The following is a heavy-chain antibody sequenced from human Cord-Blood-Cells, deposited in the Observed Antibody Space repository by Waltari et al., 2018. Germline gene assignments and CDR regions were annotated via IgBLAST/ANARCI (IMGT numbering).Heavy chain of an antibody. Sequence: QLQLQESGPGLVKPSETLSLTCTVSGGSISSSSYYWGWIRQPPGKGLEWIGSIYSSGSTYYNPSLKSRVTISVDTSKNQFSLKLSSVTAADTAVYYCARKSSSWYYYYYGMDVWGQGTTVTVSS. CDR2: IYSSGST. D-gene: IGHD6-13*01. CDR1: GGSISSSSYY. CDR3: ARKSSSWYYYYYGMDV. V-gene: IGHV4-39*01. J-gene: IGHJ6*02.